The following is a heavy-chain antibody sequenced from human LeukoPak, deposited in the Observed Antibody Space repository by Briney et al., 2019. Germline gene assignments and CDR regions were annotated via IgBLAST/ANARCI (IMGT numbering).Heavy chain of an antibody. J-gene: IGHJ6*03. CDR3: ATRSGSTWRGYYYYYMDV. Sequence: KPSETLSLTCTVSGGSISSYYWSWIRQPPGKGLEWLGYIYYSGSTNYNPSLKSRVTISVDTSKNQFSLKLSSVTAADTAVYYCATRSGSTWRGYYYYYMDVWGKGTTVTVSS. CDR1: GGSISSYY. D-gene: IGHD3-10*01. V-gene: IGHV4-59*01. CDR2: IYYSGST.